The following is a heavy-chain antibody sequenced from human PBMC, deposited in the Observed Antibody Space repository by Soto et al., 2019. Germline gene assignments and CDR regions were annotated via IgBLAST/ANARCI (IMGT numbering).Heavy chain of an antibody. CDR1: GFTFSSYA. D-gene: IGHD5-18*01. CDR3: AKEADGRLWPPSGYYYMDV. CDR2: ISGSGGST. V-gene: IGHV3-23*01. J-gene: IGHJ6*03. Sequence: GGSLRLSCAASGFTFSSYAMSWVRQAPGKGLEWVSAISGSGGSTYYADSVKGRFTISRDNSKNTLYLQMNSLRAEDTAVYYCAKEADGRLWPPSGYYYMDVWGKGTTVTVSS.